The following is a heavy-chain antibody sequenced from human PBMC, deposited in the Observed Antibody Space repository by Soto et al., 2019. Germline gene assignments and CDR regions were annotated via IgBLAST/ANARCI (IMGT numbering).Heavy chain of an antibody. J-gene: IGHJ6*02. CDR1: GFTFSSYA. CDR3: ARDSRGSYYYYGMDV. V-gene: IGHV3-30-3*01. CDR2: ISYDGSNK. Sequence: GGSLRLSCAASGFTFSSYAMHWVRQAPGKGLEWVAVISYDGSNKYYADSVKGRFTISRDNSKNTLYLQMNSLRAEDTAVYYCARDSRGSYYYYGMDVWGQGTTVTVSS. D-gene: IGHD1-26*01.